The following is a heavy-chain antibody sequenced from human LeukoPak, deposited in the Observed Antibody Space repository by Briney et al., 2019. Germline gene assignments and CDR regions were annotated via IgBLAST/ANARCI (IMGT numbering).Heavy chain of an antibody. CDR1: GFTFSSYA. CDR2: ISSSSSYI. J-gene: IGHJ6*02. D-gene: IGHD3-10*01. CDR3: ARGGNYYGSGSYYKSYYYYYGMDV. Sequence: GGSLRLSCAASGFTFSSYAMSWVRQAPGKGLEWVSSISSSSSYIYYADSVKGRFTISRDNAKNSLYLQMNSLRAEDTAVYYCARGGNYYGSGSYYKSYYYYYGMDVWGQGTTVTVSS. V-gene: IGHV3-21*06.